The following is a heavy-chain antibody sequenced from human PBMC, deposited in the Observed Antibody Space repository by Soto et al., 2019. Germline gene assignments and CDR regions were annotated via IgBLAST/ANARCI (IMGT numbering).Heavy chain of an antibody. D-gene: IGHD2-15*01. CDR2: ISGSATSK. V-gene: IGHV3-48*01. J-gene: IGHJ4*02. CDR1: GFSFGTYI. Sequence: GGSLRLSCEVSGFSFGTYIMAWVRQAPGKGLEWVSYISGSATSKFYADSVRGRFTISRDDGKNSLSLQMNSLTGEDTGVYFCTRVKGILVAAAFFDYWGRGTPVTVSS. CDR3: TRVKGILVAAAFFDY.